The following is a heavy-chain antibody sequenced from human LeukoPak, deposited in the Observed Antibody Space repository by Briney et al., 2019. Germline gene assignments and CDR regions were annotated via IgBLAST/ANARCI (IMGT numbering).Heavy chain of an antibody. CDR2: IYYSGST. J-gene: IGHJ4*02. V-gene: IGHV4-59*01. CDR3: ARSGAAAAPDY. CDR1: GGSISSYY. D-gene: IGHD6-13*01. Sequence: SSETLSLTCTVSGGSISSYYWSWIRQPPGKGLEWIGYIYYSGSTNYNPSLKSRVTISVDTSKNQFSLKLSSVTAADTAVYYCARSGAAAAPDYWGQGTLVTVSS.